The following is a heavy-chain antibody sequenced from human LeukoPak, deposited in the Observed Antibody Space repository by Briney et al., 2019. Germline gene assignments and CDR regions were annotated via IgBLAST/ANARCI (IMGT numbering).Heavy chain of an antibody. CDR3: ARARYCSDDTCFRSFDY. V-gene: IGHV4-30-4*08. D-gene: IGHD2-15*01. CDR1: GGSLSRGDYY. Sequence: SQTLSLTCTVSGGSLSRGDYYWGWIRQPPGKGLEWIEYIYYSGTTYYNPSLKSRVIISVDASNQFSLQLSSVTAADTAVYYCARARYCSDDTCFRSFDYWGQGALVTVSS. J-gene: IGHJ4*02. CDR2: IYYSGTT.